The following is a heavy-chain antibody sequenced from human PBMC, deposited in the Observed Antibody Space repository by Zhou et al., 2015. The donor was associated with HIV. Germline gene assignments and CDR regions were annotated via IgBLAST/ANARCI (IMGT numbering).Heavy chain of an antibody. CDR3: ARGAGNYYGSGSYSRRYFDY. Sequence: QVQLVQSGAEVKKPGSSVKVSCKASGGTFSSYAISWVRQAPGQGLEWMGGIIPIFGTANYAQKFQGRVTITADESTSTAYMELSSLRSEDTAVYYCARGAGNYYGSGSYSRRYFDYWGQGTLVTVSS. CDR2: IIPIFGTA. CDR1: GGTFSSYA. J-gene: IGHJ4*02. V-gene: IGHV1-69*01. D-gene: IGHD3-10*01.